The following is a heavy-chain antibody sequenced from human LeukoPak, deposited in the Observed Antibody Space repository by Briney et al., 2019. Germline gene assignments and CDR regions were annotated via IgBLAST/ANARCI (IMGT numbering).Heavy chain of an antibody. D-gene: IGHD6-19*01. CDR2: IIPIFGTA. CDR3: ARETGEEYSSGWINWFDP. V-gene: IGHV1-69*06. J-gene: IGHJ5*02. Sequence: ASVKVSCKASGGTFSSYAISWVRQAPGQGLEWMGGIIPIFGTANYAQKFQGRVTITADKSTSTAYMELSSLRSEDTAVYYCARETGEEYSSGWINWFDPWGQGTLVTVSS. CDR1: GGTFSSYA.